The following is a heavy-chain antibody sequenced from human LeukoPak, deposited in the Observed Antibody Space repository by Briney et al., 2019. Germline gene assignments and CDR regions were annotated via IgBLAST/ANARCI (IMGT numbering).Heavy chain of an antibody. CDR2: INHSGST. D-gene: IGHD1-26*01. J-gene: IGHJ6*02. CDR3: ARGRFASGSYYLPYGMDV. V-gene: IGHV4-34*01. CDR1: GGSFSGYY. Sequence: SETLSLTCAVYGGSFSGYYWSWIRQPPGKGLEWIGEINHSGSTNYNPSLKSRVTISVDTSKNQFSLKLSSVTAADTAVYYCARGRFASGSYYLPYGMDVWGQGTTVTVSS.